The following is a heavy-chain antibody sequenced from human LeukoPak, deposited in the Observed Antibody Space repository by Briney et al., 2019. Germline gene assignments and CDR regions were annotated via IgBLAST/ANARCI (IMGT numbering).Heavy chain of an antibody. D-gene: IGHD3-10*01. CDR2: IIPILGIA. CDR1: GGTFSSYA. Sequence: SVKVSCKASGGTFSSYAISWVRQAPGQGLEWMGRIIPILGIANNAQKFQGRVTITADKSTSTAYMELSSLRSEDTAVYYCARATRGSGTKPGYYYGMDVWGQGTTVTVSS. CDR3: ARATRGSGTKPGYYYGMDV. J-gene: IGHJ6*02. V-gene: IGHV1-69*04.